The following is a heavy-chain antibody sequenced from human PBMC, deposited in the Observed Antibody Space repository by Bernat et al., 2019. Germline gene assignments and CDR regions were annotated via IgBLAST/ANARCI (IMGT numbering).Heavy chain of an antibody. Sequence: QVQLVESGGDVVQPGRSLRLSCVASGFTFRNYAMHWVRQAPGKGLEWVTIVSDDGTTKHYADSVKGRFTISRDNSNNTMFLQMDSLRADDTAVYYCARGIVGVTEVGVDYWGRGILVAVSS. CDR1: GFTFRNYA. V-gene: IGHV3-30*04. CDR3: ARGIVGVTEVGVDY. D-gene: IGHD1-26*01. J-gene: IGHJ4*02. CDR2: VSDDGTTK.